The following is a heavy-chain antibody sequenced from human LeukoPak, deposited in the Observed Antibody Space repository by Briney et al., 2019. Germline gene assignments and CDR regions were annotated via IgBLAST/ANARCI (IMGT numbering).Heavy chain of an antibody. V-gene: IGHV1-18*01. D-gene: IGHD3-22*01. CDR2: ISAYNGNT. CDR3: ARDFSDDSSGYLTDY. CDR1: GYTFTSYG. J-gene: IGHJ4*02. Sequence: GASVKVSCKASGYTFTSYGISWVRQAPGQGLEWMGWISAYNGNTNYAQKLQGRVTMTTDTSTGTAYMELRSLRSDDTAVYYCARDFSDDSSGYLTDYWGQGTLVTVSS.